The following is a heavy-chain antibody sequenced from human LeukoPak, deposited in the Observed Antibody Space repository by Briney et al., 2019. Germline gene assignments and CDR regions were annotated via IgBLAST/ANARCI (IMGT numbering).Heavy chain of an antibody. D-gene: IGHD1-26*01. J-gene: IGHJ5*02. CDR2: VSASGST. Sequence: PSETLSLTCTVSGGSISNYYWSWIRQPPGKGLEWIEYVSASGSTKYNPSLNSRVTMSLDTSKSQFSLRLSSVTVADTAVYYCARRGGSGSSYCFDPWGQGTLVTVSS. CDR3: ARRGGSGSSYCFDP. CDR1: GGSISNYY. V-gene: IGHV4-59*08.